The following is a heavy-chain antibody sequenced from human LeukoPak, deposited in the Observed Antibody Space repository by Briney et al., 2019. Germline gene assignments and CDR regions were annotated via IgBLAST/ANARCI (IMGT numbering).Heavy chain of an antibody. Sequence: GGSLRLSCAAPGFTFSSYWMSWVRQAPGKGLEWVANIKQDGSEKYYVDSVKGRFTISRDNAKNSLYLQMNSLRAEDTAVYYCARSPYFTMVRGVSYYYYYYMDVWGKGTTVTISS. CDR3: ARSPYFTMVRGVSYYYYYYMDV. J-gene: IGHJ6*03. CDR1: GFTFSSYW. CDR2: IKQDGSEK. D-gene: IGHD3-10*01. V-gene: IGHV3-7*01.